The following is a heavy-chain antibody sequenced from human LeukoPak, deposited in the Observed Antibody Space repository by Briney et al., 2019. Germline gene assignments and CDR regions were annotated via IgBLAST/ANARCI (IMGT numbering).Heavy chain of an antibody. Sequence: GGSLRLSCAASGFTFDDYGMSWVRQAPGKGLEWVSGINWNGGSAGYADSVKGRFTTSRDNAKNSLYLQMNSLRAEDTALYYCARGTLKAAATDFDYWGQGTLVTVSS. CDR1: GFTFDDYG. CDR2: INWNGGSA. V-gene: IGHV3-20*04. CDR3: ARGTLKAAATDFDY. J-gene: IGHJ4*02. D-gene: IGHD6-13*01.